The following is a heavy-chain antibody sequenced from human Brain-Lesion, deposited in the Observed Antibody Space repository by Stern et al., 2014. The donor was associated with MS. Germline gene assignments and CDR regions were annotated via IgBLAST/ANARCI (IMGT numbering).Heavy chain of an antibody. CDR3: ARVYNTIYGIVTQRGSGMDV. Sequence: EVQLVESGGGLVQPGGSLTISCTAAGFTFGNYWMTWVRQAPGQGLEWVANLKEDGTEKNYVDSVKGRFTISRDNARNSLYLQMNSLRVEDTALYYCARVYNTIYGIVTQRGSGMDVWGQGTTVIVSS. D-gene: IGHD3-3*01. CDR1: GFTFGNYW. CDR2: LKEDGTEK. J-gene: IGHJ6*02. V-gene: IGHV3-7*01.